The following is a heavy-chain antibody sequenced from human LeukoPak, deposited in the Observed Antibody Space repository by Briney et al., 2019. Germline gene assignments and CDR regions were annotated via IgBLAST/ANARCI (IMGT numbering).Heavy chain of an antibody. CDR2: ISSSSSYI. CDR1: GFTFSSYS. Sequence: GGSLRLSCAASGFTFSSYSMNWVRPAPGKGLEWVSSISSSSSYIYYADSVKGRFTISRDNAKNSLYLQMNSLRAEDTAVYYCARDAAPRYSSSPSNFDYWGQGTLVTVSS. V-gene: IGHV3-21*01. J-gene: IGHJ4*02. CDR3: ARDAAPRYSSSPSNFDY. D-gene: IGHD6-6*01.